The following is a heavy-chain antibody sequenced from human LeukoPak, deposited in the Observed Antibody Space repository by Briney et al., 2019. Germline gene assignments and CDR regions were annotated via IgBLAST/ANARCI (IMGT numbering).Heavy chain of an antibody. V-gene: IGHV1-46*01. J-gene: IGHJ4*02. CDR1: GYTFTSYY. Sequence: GASVKVSCKASGYTFTSYYMHWVRQAPGQGLEWMGIINPSGGSTSYARKFQGRVTMTRDTSTSTVYMELSSLSSEDTAVYYCARRDLTIVTTRGFVYWGQGTLVTVSS. CDR2: INPSGGST. CDR3: ARRDLTIVTTRGFVY. D-gene: IGHD4-11*01.